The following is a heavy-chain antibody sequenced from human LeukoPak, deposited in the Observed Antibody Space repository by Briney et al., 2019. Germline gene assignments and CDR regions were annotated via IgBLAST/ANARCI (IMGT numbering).Heavy chain of an antibody. CDR1: GFTFSSHA. CDR2: ISDSGGST. Sequence: PGGSLRLSCAASGFTFSSHAMSWVRQAPGKGLEWVSTISDSGGSTYYADSVKGRFTISRDNAKNSLYLQMNSLRAEDTAVYYCARERRWLQLHYYYYYMDVWGKGTTVTISS. J-gene: IGHJ6*03. V-gene: IGHV3-23*01. D-gene: IGHD5-24*01. CDR3: ARERRWLQLHYYYYYMDV.